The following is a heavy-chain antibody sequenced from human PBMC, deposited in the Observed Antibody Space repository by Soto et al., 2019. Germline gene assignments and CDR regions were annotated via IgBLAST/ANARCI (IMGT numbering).Heavy chain of an antibody. V-gene: IGHV3-23*01. CDR3: AKDCAYSSGWWWTYYYYGMDV. D-gene: IGHD6-19*01. J-gene: IGHJ6*02. Sequence: EVQLLESGGGLVQPGGSLRLSCAASGFTFSSYAMSWVRQAPGKGLEWVSAISGSGGSTYYADSVKGRFTISRDNSKNTLYLQMNSLRAEDTAVYYCAKDCAYSSGWWWTYYYYGMDVWGQGTTVTVSS. CDR1: GFTFSSYA. CDR2: ISGSGGST.